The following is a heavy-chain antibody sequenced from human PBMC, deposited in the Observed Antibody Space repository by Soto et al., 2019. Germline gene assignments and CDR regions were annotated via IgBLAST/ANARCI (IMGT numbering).Heavy chain of an antibody. CDR2: TYYRSKWYN. CDR3: ARAKNMYSRSRTKAHDYYYYGMDV. V-gene: IGHV6-1*01. CDR1: GDSVSSNSAA. Sequence: SQTLSLTCAISGDSVSSNSAAWNWIRQSPSRGLEWLGRTYYRSKWYNDYAVSVKSRITINPDTSKNQFSLQLNSVTPEDTAVYYCARAKNMYSRSRTKAHDYYYYGMDVWGQGTTVTVSS. D-gene: IGHD6-6*01. J-gene: IGHJ6*02.